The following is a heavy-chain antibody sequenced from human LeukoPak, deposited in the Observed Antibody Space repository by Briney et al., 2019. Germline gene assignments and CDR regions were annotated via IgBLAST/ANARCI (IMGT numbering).Heavy chain of an antibody. CDR2: IYSGGST. CDR3: ARVSYGSGSYLDY. CDR1: GFTVSSNY. D-gene: IGHD3-10*01. J-gene: IGHJ4*02. V-gene: IGHV3-53*01. Sequence: GGSLRLSCAASGFTVSSNYMSWVRQAPGKGLEWVSAIYSGGSTYYADSVKGRFTISRDNSKNTLYLQMNSLRAEDTAVYYCARVSYGSGSYLDYWGQGTLVTVSS.